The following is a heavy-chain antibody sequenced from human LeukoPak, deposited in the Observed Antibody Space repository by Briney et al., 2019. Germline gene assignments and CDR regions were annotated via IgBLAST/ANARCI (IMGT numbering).Heavy chain of an antibody. CDR3: ARVCRDSSGYGAFDI. CDR2: ISSSGSLI. Sequence: PGGSLRLACAASGFTFSSYEMNWVRQAPGKGLEWVSYISSSGSLIYYADSVKGRFTISRDNAKNSLYLQMNSLIDEDTAVYYCARVCRDSSGYGAFDIWGQGTMVTVSS. CDR1: GFTFSSYE. V-gene: IGHV3-48*03. D-gene: IGHD3-22*01. J-gene: IGHJ3*02.